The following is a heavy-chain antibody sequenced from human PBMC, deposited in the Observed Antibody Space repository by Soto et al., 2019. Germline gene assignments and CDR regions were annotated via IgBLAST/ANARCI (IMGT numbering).Heavy chain of an antibody. V-gene: IGHV4-31*03. CDR3: ARGGLEWLSHTYYGMAV. Sequence: SETLSLTCTVSGGSISSGGYYWSWIRQHPGKGLEWIGYIYYSGSTYSGSTYYNPSLESRVSISVDTSKNQFSLKVSSVTAADTALYHCARGGLEWLSHTYYGMAVWGKGTTVTVYS. CDR1: GGSISSGGYY. CDR2: IYYSGSTYSGST. J-gene: IGHJ6*04. D-gene: IGHD3-3*01.